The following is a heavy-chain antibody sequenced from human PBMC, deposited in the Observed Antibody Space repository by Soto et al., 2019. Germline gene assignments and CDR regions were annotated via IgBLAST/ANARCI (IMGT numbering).Heavy chain of an antibody. J-gene: IGHJ4*02. Sequence: QVQLQEWGPGLVKPSETLSLTCTVSRGSISNYFWTWIRQPPGRGLGWIGDSPYSGTTNYNDPLKSRVTISVATPENQFTLRGRYVTDAHTVDYYCARIRGLGVVSSYFDQWGEGARFTVSS. V-gene: IGHV4-59*01. CDR3: ARIRGLGVVSSYFDQ. D-gene: IGHD3-16*01. CDR2: SPYSGTT. CDR1: RGSISNYF.